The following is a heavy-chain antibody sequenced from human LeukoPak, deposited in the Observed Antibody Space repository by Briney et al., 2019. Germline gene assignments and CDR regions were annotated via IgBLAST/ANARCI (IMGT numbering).Heavy chain of an antibody. Sequence: GGSLRLSCAASGFTFSSYSMNWVRQAPGKGLEWVSSISSSSSYIYYADSVKGRFTISRDNAKNSLYLQMNSLRAEDTAVYYCARGGEYCSSTSCYLDAFDIWGQGTMVTVSS. J-gene: IGHJ3*02. CDR3: ARGGEYCSSTSCYLDAFDI. CDR1: GFTFSSYS. CDR2: ISSSSSYI. V-gene: IGHV3-21*01. D-gene: IGHD2-2*01.